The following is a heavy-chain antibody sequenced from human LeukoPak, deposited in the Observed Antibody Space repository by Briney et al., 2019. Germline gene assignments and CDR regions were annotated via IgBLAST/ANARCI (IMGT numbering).Heavy chain of an antibody. D-gene: IGHD3-10*01. CDR3: ATDTVVRGVIIWYAFDI. V-gene: IGHV1-24*01. CDR2: FDPEGGET. J-gene: IGHJ3*02. CDR1: GYTLTELS. Sequence: ASVKVSCKVSGYTLTELSMHWVRQAPGKGLEWMGGFDPEGGETIYAQKFQGRVTMTEDTSTDTAYMELSSLRSEDTAVYYCATDTVVRGVIIWYAFDIWGQGTMVTVSS.